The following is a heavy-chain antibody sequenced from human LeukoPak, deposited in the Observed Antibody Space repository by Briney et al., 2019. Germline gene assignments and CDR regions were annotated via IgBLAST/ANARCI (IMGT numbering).Heavy chain of an antibody. CDR3: ARLWFEHYFDY. J-gene: IGHJ4*02. V-gene: IGHV3-53*01. CDR1: GFTVSSNY. Sequence: GGSLRLSCAASGFTVSSNYMSWVRQAPGKGLEWVSVIYSGGSTYYADSVKGRFTISRDNSKNTLYLQMNSLRAEDTAVYYCARLWFEHYFDYWGQGTLVTVSS. CDR2: IYSGGST. D-gene: IGHD3-10*01.